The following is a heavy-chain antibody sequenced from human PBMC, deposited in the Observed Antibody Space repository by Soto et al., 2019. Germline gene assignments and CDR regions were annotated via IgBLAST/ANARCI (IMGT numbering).Heavy chain of an antibody. CDR1: GGTFSTYA. CDR3: ASGIQLWLRRINNGYSG. D-gene: IGHD5-18*01. V-gene: IGHV1-69*12. J-gene: IGHJ4*02. CDR2: IIPMFGTA. Sequence: QVQLVQSGAEVKKPESSVKVSCKAPGGTFSTYAISWVRQAPGQGLEWMGGIIPMFGTANYAQRSQDRVTITAAESTNTVYMELSSLRSEDTAVYFCASGIQLWLRRINNGYSGWGQGTLVTVSS.